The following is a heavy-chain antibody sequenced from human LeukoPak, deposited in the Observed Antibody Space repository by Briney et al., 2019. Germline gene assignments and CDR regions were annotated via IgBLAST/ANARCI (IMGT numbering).Heavy chain of an antibody. CDR1: GGSFSGYY. CDR2: INHSGST. Sequence: SETLSLTCAVYGGSFSGYYWSWIRQPPGKGLEWIGEINHSGSTNYNPSLKSRVTISVDTSKNQFSLKLSSVTAADTAVYYCAIREVLLRFGESKTFDYWGQGTLVTVSS. J-gene: IGHJ4*02. V-gene: IGHV4-34*01. CDR3: AIREVLLRFGESKTFDY. D-gene: IGHD3-10*01.